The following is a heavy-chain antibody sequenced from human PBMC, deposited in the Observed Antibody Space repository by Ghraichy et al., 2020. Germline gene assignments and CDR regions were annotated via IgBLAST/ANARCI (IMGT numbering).Heavy chain of an antibody. CDR3: AKGRSGSYSSGLNY. V-gene: IGHV3-23*01. CDR2: FSGSGDST. CDR1: GFTFSNYA. D-gene: IGHD1-26*01. J-gene: IGHJ4*02. Sequence: GGSLRLSCAASGFTFSNYAMNWVRQAPGKGLDWVSAFSGSGDSTYYADSVKGRFTISRDNSKNTLYLQMNSLRAEDTAVYYCAKGRSGSYSSGLNYWGQGTLVTVSS.